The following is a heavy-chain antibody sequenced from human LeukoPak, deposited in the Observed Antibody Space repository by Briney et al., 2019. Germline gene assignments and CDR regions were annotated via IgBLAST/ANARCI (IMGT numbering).Heavy chain of an antibody. V-gene: IGHV3-30-3*01. J-gene: IGHJ4*02. CDR3: ARQKYSSSWDFDY. CDR1: GFTFSSYA. Sequence: GGSLRLSCAASGFTFSSYAMHWVRQAPGKGLEWVAVISYDGSNKYYADSVKGRFTISRDNSKNTLYLQMNSLRAEDTAVYYRARQKYSSSWDFDYWGQGTLVTVSS. D-gene: IGHD6-13*01. CDR2: ISYDGSNK.